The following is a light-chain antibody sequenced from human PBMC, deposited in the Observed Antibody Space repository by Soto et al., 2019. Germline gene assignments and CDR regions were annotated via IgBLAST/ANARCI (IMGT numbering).Light chain of an antibody. CDR2: GAS. V-gene: IGKV1-39*01. CDR3: QQSYSTPRT. Sequence: DIQMTKSPSSLSASVGDRVSITCRASQTISKYLNWYQQKPGKAPKLLIYGASILQSGVPSRFSGSGSGTGFTLTISSLQPEDFATYYCQQSYSTPRTFGQGTKVDIK. J-gene: IGKJ1*01. CDR1: QTISKY.